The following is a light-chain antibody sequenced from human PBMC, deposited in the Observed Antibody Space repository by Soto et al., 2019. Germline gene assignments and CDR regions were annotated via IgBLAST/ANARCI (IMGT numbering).Light chain of an antibody. Sequence: QSALTQPASVSGSPGQSITISCTGTSSDVGAHNFVSWYQQHPGKAPKLMIYEVSNRPSGVSDRFSGSKSGNTASLTISGLQAEDEADYYCNSYTNTAARVSGTGTKVTVL. CDR2: EVS. V-gene: IGLV2-14*01. CDR3: NSYTNTAARV. J-gene: IGLJ1*01. CDR1: SSDVGAHNF.